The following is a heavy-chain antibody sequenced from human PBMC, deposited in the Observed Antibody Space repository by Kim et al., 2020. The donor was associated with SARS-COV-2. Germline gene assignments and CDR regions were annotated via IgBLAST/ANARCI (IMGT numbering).Heavy chain of an antibody. Sequence: SETLSLTCTVSGGSISSSSYYWGWIRQPPGKGLEWIGSIYYSGSTYYNPSLKSRVTISVDTSKNQFSLKLSSVTAADTAVYYCARILIAVAGANWFDPWGQGTLVTVSS. CDR3: ARILIAVAGANWFDP. CDR2: IYYSGST. CDR1: GGSISSSSYY. V-gene: IGHV4-39*01. J-gene: IGHJ5*02. D-gene: IGHD6-19*01.